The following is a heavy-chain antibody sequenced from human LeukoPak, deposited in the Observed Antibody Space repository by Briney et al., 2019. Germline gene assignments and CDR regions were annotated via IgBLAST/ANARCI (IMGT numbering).Heavy chain of an antibody. J-gene: IGHJ3*02. CDR1: GFTFSSYW. Sequence: GGPLRLSCAASGFTFSSYWMHWVRQAPGKGLAWVSRINSDGSSTSYADSVKGRFTISRDNAKNTLYLKMSNLRAEDTAVYYCSSGNSHAFDIWGQGTMVTVSS. D-gene: IGHD4-23*01. V-gene: IGHV3-74*01. CDR3: SSGNSHAFDI. CDR2: INSDGSST.